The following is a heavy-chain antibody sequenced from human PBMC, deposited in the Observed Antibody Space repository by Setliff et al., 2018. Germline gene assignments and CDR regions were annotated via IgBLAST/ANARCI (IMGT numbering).Heavy chain of an antibody. Sequence: SETLSLTCTVSGGSINSRTYYWSWIRQSAGKGLEWIGHIYTSWSTVYNPSLKSRVTMSVDTSKNQFSLRLSSVTAADAAVYFCARESATIGEFPLYYFDKWGQGIPVTVSS. CDR2: IYTSWST. CDR1: GGSINSRTYY. CDR3: ARESATIGEFPLYYFDK. D-gene: IGHD3-10*01. J-gene: IGHJ4*02. V-gene: IGHV4-61*09.